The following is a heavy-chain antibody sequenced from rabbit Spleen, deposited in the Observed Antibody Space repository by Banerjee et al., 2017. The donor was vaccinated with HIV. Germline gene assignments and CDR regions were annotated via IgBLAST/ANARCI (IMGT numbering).Heavy chain of an antibody. CDR3: VRDQAGDADYGPCYLNL. CDR1: GFSFSSSNY. J-gene: IGHJ4*01. V-gene: IGHV1S40*01. Sequence: QSLEESGGGLVQPEGSLTLTCTASGFSFSSSNYLCWVRQAPGKGLECIACIYGGSGGSTWYASWAKGRFTVSKTSSTTVTLQLTSLTAADTATYFCVRDQAGDADYGPCYLNLWGPGTLVTVS. D-gene: IGHD2-1*01. CDR2: IYGGSGGST.